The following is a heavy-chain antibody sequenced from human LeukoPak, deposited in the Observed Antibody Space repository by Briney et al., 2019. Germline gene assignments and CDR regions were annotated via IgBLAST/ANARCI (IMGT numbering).Heavy chain of an antibody. CDR1: GGSISSSSYY. Sequence: SETLSLTCTVSGGSISSSSYYWGWIRQPPGKGLEWIGSIYYSGSTYYNPSLKSRVTISVDTSKNQFSLKLSSVTAADTAVYYCARASFLEWLLSENAFDIWGQGTMVTVSS. CDR3: ARASFLEWLLSENAFDI. V-gene: IGHV4-39*07. J-gene: IGHJ3*02. CDR2: IYYSGST. D-gene: IGHD3-3*02.